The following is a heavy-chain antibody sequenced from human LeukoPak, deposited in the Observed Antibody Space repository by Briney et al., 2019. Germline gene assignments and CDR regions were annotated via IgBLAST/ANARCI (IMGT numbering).Heavy chain of an antibody. V-gene: IGHV1-8*02. CDR3: ARFGEFKYYYYYGMDV. CDR1: GYIFTNYG. J-gene: IGHJ6*02. CDR2: MNSNSGNT. D-gene: IGHD3-10*01. Sequence: GASVKVSCKASGYIFTNYGIHWVRQSTAQGLEWMGWMNSNSGNTGYAQKFQGRVTMTRNTSISTAYMELSSLRSEDTTVYSCARFGEFKYYYYYGMDVWGQGTTVTVSS.